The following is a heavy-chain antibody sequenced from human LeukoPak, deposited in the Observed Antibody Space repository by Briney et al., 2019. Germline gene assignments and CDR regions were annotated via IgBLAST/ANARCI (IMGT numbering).Heavy chain of an antibody. CDR1: GGSISSYY. CDR3: ARGNYYDSSGYYYFDY. CDR2: IYYSGST. D-gene: IGHD3-22*01. J-gene: IGHJ4*02. Sequence: SETLSLTCTVSGGSISSYYWSWIRQPPGKGLEWIGYIYYSGSTNYNPSLKSRVTISVDTSKNQFSLKLSSVTAADTAVYYCARGNYYDSSGYYYFDYWGQGILVTVSS. V-gene: IGHV4-59*01.